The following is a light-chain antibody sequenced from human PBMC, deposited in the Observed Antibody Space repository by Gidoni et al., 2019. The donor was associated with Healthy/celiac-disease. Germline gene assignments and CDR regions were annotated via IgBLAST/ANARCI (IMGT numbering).Light chain of an antibody. CDR1: KLGDKY. J-gene: IGLJ2*01. CDR2: QDS. Sequence: SYELTQPPSVSVSPGQTASITCSGEKLGDKYACWYQQKPGQSPVLVIYQDSKRPSGIPARFSGSNSGNTATLTISGTQAMDEADYYCQAWDSSTAVFGGGTKLTVL. CDR3: QAWDSSTAV. V-gene: IGLV3-1*01.